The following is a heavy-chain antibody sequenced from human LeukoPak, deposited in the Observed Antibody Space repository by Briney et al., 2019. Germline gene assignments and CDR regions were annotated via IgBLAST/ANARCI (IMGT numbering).Heavy chain of an antibody. D-gene: IGHD6-13*01. V-gene: IGHV3-53*04. J-gene: IGHJ6*02. CDR1: GFTVSSNY. CDR3: ARVSLGSSSWYYYGMDV. Sequence: GGSLRLSCAASGFTVSSNYMCWVRQAPGKGLEWVSVIYSGGSTYYADSVKGRFTISRHNSKNTLYLQMNSLRAEDTAVYYCARVSLGSSSWYYYGMDVWGQGTTVTVSS. CDR2: IYSGGST.